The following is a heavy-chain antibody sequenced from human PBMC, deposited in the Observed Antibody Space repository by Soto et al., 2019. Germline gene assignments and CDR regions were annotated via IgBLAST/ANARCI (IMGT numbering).Heavy chain of an antibody. D-gene: IGHD4-17*01. CDR1: GGSISSGGYS. V-gene: IGHV4-30-2*01. J-gene: IGHJ4*02. CDR3: ARATTVTNFDY. CDR2: IYHSGST. Sequence: PSETLSLTCAVSGGSISSGGYSWSWIRQPPGKGLEWIGYIYHSGSTYYNPSLKSRVTISVDRSKNQFSLKLSSVTAADTAVYYCARATTVTNFDYWRQGTLVTVSS.